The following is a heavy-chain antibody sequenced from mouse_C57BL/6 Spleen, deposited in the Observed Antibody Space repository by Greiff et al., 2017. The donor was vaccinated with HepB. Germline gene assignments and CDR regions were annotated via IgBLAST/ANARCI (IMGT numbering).Heavy chain of an antibody. D-gene: IGHD1-1*01. CDR2: IDPSDSET. J-gene: IGHJ1*03. CDR1: GYTFTSYW. CDR3: ARYYYGNWYFDV. Sequence: QVQLQQPGAELVRPGSSVKLSCKASGYTFTSYWMHWVKQRPIQGLEWIGNIDPSDSETHYNQKFKDKATLTVDKSSSTAYMQLSSLTSEDSAVYYCARYYYGNWYFDVWGTGTTVTVSS. V-gene: IGHV1-52*01.